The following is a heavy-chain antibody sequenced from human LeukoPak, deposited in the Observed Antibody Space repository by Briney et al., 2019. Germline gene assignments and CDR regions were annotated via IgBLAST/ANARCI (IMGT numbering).Heavy chain of an antibody. CDR2: ISSSSSTI. CDR3: ARGAGELLFGY. D-gene: IGHD1-26*01. J-gene: IGHJ4*02. Sequence: GGSLRLSCAASGFTFSSYWLSWVRQAPGKGLEWVSYISSSSSTIYYADSVKGRFTISRDNAKNSLYLQMNSLRAEDTAVYYCARGAGELLFGYWGQGTLVTVSS. V-gene: IGHV3-48*01. CDR1: GFTFSSYW.